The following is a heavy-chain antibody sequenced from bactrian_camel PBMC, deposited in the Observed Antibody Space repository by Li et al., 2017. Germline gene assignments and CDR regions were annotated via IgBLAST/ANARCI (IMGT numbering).Heavy chain of an antibody. Sequence: HVQLVESGGGSVQAGGSLRLSCSLSGYTASTYCIGWFRQIGDKGREGVAVIDAQGISSYANDVKGRFTSSLDDAKTTLCLQMNNLEPEDTAMYYCAANPFWTYGAVCSYTRPADFGYWGQGTQVTVS. CDR3: AANPFWTYGAVCSYTRPADFGY. D-gene: IGHD2*01. J-gene: IGHJ6*01. V-gene: IGHV3S26*01. CDR1: GYTASTYC. CDR2: IDAQGIS.